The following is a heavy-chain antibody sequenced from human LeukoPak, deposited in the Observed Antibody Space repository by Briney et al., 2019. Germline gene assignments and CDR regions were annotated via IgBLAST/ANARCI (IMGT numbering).Heavy chain of an antibody. V-gene: IGHV3-23*01. Sequence: GGSLRLSCAASGFTFSDYARSWVRQAPGKGLEWVSAISGSGGNTYYADSVRGRFTISRDKSKNTLFLQMNSLRAEDTAVYYCARGYASGTYYSDYWGQGTLVTVSS. CDR3: ARGYASGTYYSDY. CDR1: GFTFSDYA. CDR2: ISGSGGNT. J-gene: IGHJ4*02. D-gene: IGHD3-10*01.